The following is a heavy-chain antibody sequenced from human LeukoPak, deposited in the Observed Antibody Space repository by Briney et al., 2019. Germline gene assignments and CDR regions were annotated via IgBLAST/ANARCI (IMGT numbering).Heavy chain of an antibody. J-gene: IGHJ4*02. V-gene: IGHV1-2*02. CDR1: GYTFTSYA. CDR2: ITPSGGT. CDR3: ARDRYGDGFAHFDY. Sequence: ASVKVSCKASGYTFTSYAMHWVRQAAGQGLEWMGWITPSGGTNYPQKFQGRVAITRDTSITTAYMDLSRLTSDDTAVYYCARDRYGDGFAHFDYWGQGALVTVSP. D-gene: IGHD5-24*01.